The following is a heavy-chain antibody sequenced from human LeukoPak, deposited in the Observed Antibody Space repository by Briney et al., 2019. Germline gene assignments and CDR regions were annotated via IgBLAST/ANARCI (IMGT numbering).Heavy chain of an antibody. CDR1: GYTFTGYY. D-gene: IGHD3-9*01. CDR2: INPNSGGT. J-gene: IGHJ4*02. CDR3: ARYLAVRYTPSRKGTFDY. V-gene: IGHV1-2*02. Sequence: ASVKVSCKASGYTFTGYYMHWVRHAPGQGLEWMGWINPNSGGTNYAQNFQGRVTKTRDTSISTAYMALSRVRSDGTAVDYCARYLAVRYTPSRKGTFDYWGQGTRVTVSS.